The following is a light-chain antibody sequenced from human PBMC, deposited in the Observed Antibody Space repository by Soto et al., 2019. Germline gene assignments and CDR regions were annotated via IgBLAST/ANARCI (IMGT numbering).Light chain of an antibody. CDR2: EVS. J-gene: IGLJ1*01. CDR1: SSDVGGYNY. Sequence: QSALTQPPSASGSPGQSVAISCTGTSSDVGGYNYVSWYQQHPGKAPKLMIYEVSKRPSGVPDRFSGSKSGNTASLTVSGLKAEDEADYYCSSYAGSSNVFGTGTKVTV. CDR3: SSYAGSSNV. V-gene: IGLV2-8*01.